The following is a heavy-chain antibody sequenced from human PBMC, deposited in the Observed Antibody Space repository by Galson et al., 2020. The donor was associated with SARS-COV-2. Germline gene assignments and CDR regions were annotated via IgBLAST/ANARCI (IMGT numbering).Heavy chain of an antibody. Sequence: TGGSLRLSCAASGFIFSDHYMDWVRQAPGKGLEWVGRTGNKANSYTTEYAASVEGRFTISRDDSKNLLYLQMNSLKTEDTAVYYCARESGSYNERFYYYGMDVWGQGTTVTVSS. CDR3: ARESGSYNERFYYYGMDV. V-gene: IGHV3-72*01. J-gene: IGHJ6*02. CDR1: GFIFSDHY. D-gene: IGHD1-26*01. CDR2: TGNKANSYTT.